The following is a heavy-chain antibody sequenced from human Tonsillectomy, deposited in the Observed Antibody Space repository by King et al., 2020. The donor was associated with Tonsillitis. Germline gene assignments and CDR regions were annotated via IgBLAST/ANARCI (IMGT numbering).Heavy chain of an antibody. CDR1: GFTVSSNY. J-gene: IGHJ4*02. Sequence: VQLVESGGGLIQPGGSLRLSCAASGFTVSSNYMSWVRQAPGKGLEWVSVIYSGGTTYYADSVKGRFTISRDNSNNTLYLQMNSLRAEDTAVYYCARGWATKTPLVDYWGQGPLVPLSS. V-gene: IGHV3-53*01. CDR3: ARGWATKTPLVDY. CDR2: IYSGGTT. D-gene: IGHD2-8*01.